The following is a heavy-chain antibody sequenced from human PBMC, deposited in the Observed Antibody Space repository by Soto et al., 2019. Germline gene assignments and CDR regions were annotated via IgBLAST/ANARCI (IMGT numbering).Heavy chain of an antibody. CDR3: ARANYYDSSGYLGGDAFDI. Sequence: QVQLVQSGAEVKKPGASVKVSCKASGYTFTGYYMHWVRQAPGQGLEWMGWINPNSGGTNYAQKFQGWVTMTRDTSISTAYMELIRLRSDDTAVYYCARANYYDSSGYLGGDAFDIWGQGTMVTVSS. J-gene: IGHJ3*02. D-gene: IGHD3-22*01. CDR2: INPNSGGT. CDR1: GYTFTGYY. V-gene: IGHV1-2*04.